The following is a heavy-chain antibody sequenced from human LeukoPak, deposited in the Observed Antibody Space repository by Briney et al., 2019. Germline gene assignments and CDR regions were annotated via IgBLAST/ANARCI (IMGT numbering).Heavy chain of an antibody. J-gene: IGHJ6*03. V-gene: IGHV3-23*01. CDR1: GFSFRDYP. CDR2: ISPGADVI. D-gene: IGHD1-26*01. Sequence: GGSMRLSCEAAGFSFRDYPMGWVRRASGKRLEWVSGISPGADVIFYADPVKGRFTISRDNSKNTLYLQMNSLRAEDTAVYYCARDQSYAIRSYYYYMDVWGKGTTVTVSS. CDR3: ARDQSYAIRSYYYYMDV.